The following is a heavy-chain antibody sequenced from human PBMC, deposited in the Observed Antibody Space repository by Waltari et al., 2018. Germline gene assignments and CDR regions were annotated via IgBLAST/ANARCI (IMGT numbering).Heavy chain of an antibody. CDR3: ARAREHSSDFWNGYSYYFDQ. V-gene: IGHV3-11*01. CDR2: MNSGGSAI. CDR1: GFSFSDY. Sequence: VQLLASGGGFVQHGGSLRLSCAPSGFSFSDYLHLLRQSPGKGLEWVSYMNSGGSAIHYADSVKGRFTISWDNAKNSVYLQMNRLSADDTAVYYCARAREHSSDFWNGYSYYFDQWGQGTLVTVSS. J-gene: IGHJ4*02. D-gene: IGHD3-3*01.